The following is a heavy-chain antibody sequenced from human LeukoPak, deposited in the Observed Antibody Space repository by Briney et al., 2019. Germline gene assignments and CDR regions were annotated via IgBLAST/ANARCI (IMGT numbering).Heavy chain of an antibody. CDR3: TRYEEEDGQNAKTIDY. D-gene: IGHD5-24*01. CDR2: IHFTINT. J-gene: IGHJ4*02. V-gene: IGHV4-39*01. CDR1: GGSISSNNY. Sequence: PSDTLSLTCTFSGGSISSNNYWGWIRQPPGMGLEWIGSIHFTINTYYNPSLKSRLTISIDTSKNQFSLRLRSVTAADTAVYYCTRYEEEDGQNAKTIDYWGQGTLVTVSS.